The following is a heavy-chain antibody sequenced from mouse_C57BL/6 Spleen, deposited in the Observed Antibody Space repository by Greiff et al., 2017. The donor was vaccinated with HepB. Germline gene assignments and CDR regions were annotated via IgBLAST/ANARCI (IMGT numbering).Heavy chain of an antibody. CDR3: ARYYDDYAMDY. Sequence: QVHVKQSGAELVKPGASVKLSCKASGYTFTSYWMHWVKQRPGQGLEWIGMIHPNSGSTNYNEKFKSKATLTVDKSSSTAYMQLSSLTSEDSAVYYCARYYDDYAMDYWGQGTSVTVSS. D-gene: IGHD2-4*01. J-gene: IGHJ4*01. CDR1: GYTFTSYW. V-gene: IGHV1-64*01. CDR2: IHPNSGST.